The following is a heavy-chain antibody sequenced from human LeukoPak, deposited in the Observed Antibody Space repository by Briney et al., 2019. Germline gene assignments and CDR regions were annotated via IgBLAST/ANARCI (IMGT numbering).Heavy chain of an antibody. CDR3: TPDLMDV. CDR2: IKSKTDGGTA. J-gene: IGHJ6*03. V-gene: IGHV3-15*01. Sequence: GGSLRLSCGVSGFPFTNAWMSWVRQAPGKGVEWVGRIKSKTDGGTADYAAPVRGRFTMWRDDARSALYLQMNSLQTEDTAVYYCTPDLMDVWGKGTTVTVSS. CDR1: GFPFTNAW.